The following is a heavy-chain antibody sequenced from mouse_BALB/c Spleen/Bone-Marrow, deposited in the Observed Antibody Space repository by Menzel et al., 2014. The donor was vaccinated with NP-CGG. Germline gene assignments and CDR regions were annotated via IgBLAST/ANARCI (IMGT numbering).Heavy chain of an antibody. CDR3: ARGYSWYFDV. J-gene: IGHJ1*01. CDR2: IYPYNGGT. V-gene: IGHV1S29*02. Sequence: SRPELVKPGASVKISCKASGYKFNDYNMHWVKQSHGKSLEWIGYIYPYNGGTGYNQKFKSKATLTVDNSSSTAYMELRSLTSEDSAVYYCARGYSWYFDVWGAGTTVTVSS. CDR1: GYKFNDYN. D-gene: IGHD2-3*01.